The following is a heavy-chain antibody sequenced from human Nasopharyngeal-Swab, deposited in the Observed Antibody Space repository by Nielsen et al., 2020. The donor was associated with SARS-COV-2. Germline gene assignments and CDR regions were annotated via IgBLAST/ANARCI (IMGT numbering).Heavy chain of an antibody. D-gene: IGHD1-26*01. V-gene: IGHV6-1*01. CDR2: TYYRSSRSKWEN. CDR1: GDSVSTNTAA. Sequence: SQTLSLTCAISGDSVSTNTAAWHWIRQSPSRGLEWLGRTYYRSSRSKWENDYAVSVKSRITIDPDTSKNQFSLQLNSVTPEDTAVYYCAREELAVSSMAILVRGYFESWGHGTLVTVSS. J-gene: IGHJ4*01. CDR3: AREELAVSSMAILVRGYFES.